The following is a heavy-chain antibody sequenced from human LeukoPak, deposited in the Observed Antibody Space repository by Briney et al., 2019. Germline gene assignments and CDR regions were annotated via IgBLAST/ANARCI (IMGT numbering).Heavy chain of an antibody. CDR3: ARKARYCTSTSCDPIGAFDI. CDR2: IRLDGSEN. Sequence: PGGSLRLSCVASGFTFSAYWMTWVRQAPGKGLDWVANIRLDGSENYYVDSVRGRFTISRDNAKNSLYLQMNSLSAEDTAVYYCARKARYCTSTSCDPIGAFDIWGQGTMVTVSS. D-gene: IGHD2-2*01. CDR1: GFTFSAYW. V-gene: IGHV3-7*01. J-gene: IGHJ3*02.